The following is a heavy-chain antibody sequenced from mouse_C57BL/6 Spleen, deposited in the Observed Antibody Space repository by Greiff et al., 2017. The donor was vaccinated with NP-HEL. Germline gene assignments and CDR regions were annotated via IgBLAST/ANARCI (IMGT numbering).Heavy chain of an antibody. D-gene: IGHD2-2*01. CDR2: IYPGDGDT. J-gene: IGHJ3*01. V-gene: IGHV1-80*01. CDR1: GYAFSSYW. Sequence: QVQLKESGAELVKPGASVKISCKASGYAFSSYWMNWVKQRPGKGLEWIGQIYPGDGDTNYNGKFKGKATLTADKSSSTAYMQLSSLTSEDSAVYFCARSEGYDEGFAYWGQGTLVTVSA. CDR3: ARSEGYDEGFAY.